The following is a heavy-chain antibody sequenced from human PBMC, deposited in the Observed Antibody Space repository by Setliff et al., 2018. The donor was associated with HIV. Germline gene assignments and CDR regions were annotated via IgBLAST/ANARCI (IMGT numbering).Heavy chain of an antibody. CDR3: ARDLYGEYYMDV. CDR1: GGSISSYY. CDR2: IYYRGST. J-gene: IGHJ6*03. D-gene: IGHD4-17*01. Sequence: PSETLSLTCTVSGGSISSYYWSWIRQPPGKGLEWIGYIYYRGSTNYNPSLKSRVTISVDTSKNQFSLKLSSVTAADTAVYYCARDLYGEYYMDVWGKGTTVTVA. V-gene: IGHV4-59*01.